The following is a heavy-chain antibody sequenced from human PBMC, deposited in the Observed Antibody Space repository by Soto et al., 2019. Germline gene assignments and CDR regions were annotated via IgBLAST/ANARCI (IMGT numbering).Heavy chain of an antibody. CDR3: ARAAAGNSPFDY. J-gene: IGHJ4*02. CDR2: IWYDGSDK. CDR1: GFTFSSYG. Sequence: QVELVESGGGVVQPVRSLRLSCAASGFTFSSYGMHWVRQAPGKGLDWVAVIWYDGSDKYYADSVKGRFTISRDNSRNTLYLQINSLRDEDTAVYYCARAAAGNSPFDYWGQGTLVTVSS. D-gene: IGHD6-13*01. V-gene: IGHV3-33*01.